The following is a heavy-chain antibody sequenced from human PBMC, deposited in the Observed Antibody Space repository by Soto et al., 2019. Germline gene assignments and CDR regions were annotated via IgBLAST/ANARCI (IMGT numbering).Heavy chain of an antibody. J-gene: IGHJ4*02. CDR1: GYTFTSYY. CDR3: ARGPVDIVATKLHPVIYYFDY. D-gene: IGHD5-12*01. Sequence: SVKVSCKASGYTFTSYYMHWVRQAPGQGLEWKGGIIPIFGTANYAQKFQGRVTITADESTSTAYMELSSLRSEDTAVYYCARGPVDIVATKLHPVIYYFDYWGQGTLVTVSS. V-gene: IGHV1-69*13. CDR2: IIPIFGTA.